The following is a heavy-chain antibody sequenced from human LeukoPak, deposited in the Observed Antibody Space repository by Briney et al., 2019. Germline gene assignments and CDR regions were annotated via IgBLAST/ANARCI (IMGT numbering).Heavy chain of an antibody. CDR2: IKHNGDEL. V-gene: IGHV3-7*01. CDR1: GFTFSSYW. Sequence: GGSLRLSCAASGFTFSSYWMTWVCQAPGKGLEWVANIKHNGDELNYVDSVEDRFTISRDNAKNSLYLHMTGLRAEDTAVYYCARELRTFDSWGQGTLVTVSS. J-gene: IGHJ4*02. D-gene: IGHD3-16*01. CDR3: ARELRTFDS.